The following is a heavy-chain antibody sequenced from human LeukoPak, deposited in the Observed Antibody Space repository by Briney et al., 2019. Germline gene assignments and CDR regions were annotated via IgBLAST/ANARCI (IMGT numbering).Heavy chain of an antibody. CDR3: AKMEAVAGTSPIDY. V-gene: IGHV3-30*18. CDR2: ISYDGSNK. J-gene: IGHJ4*02. D-gene: IGHD6-19*01. Sequence: PGGSLRLSCAASGFTFSSYGMHWVRQAPGKGLEWVAVISYDGSNKYYADSVKGRFTISRDNSKNTLYLQMNSLRAEDTAVYYCAKMEAVAGTSPIDYWGQGTLVTVSS. CDR1: GFTFSSYG.